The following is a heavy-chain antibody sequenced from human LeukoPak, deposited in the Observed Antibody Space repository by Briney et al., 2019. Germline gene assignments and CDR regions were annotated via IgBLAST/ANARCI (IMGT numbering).Heavy chain of an antibody. V-gene: IGHV4-59*12. CDR2: IYYSGSA. CDR3: ARDAYSSSWSNWFDP. J-gene: IGHJ5*02. CDR1: GGSISSYY. Sequence: SETLSLTCTVSGGSISSYYWSWIRQPPGKGLEWIGYIYYSGSANYNPSLKSRVTMSVDTSKNQFSLKLSSVTAADTAVYYCARDAYSSSWSNWFDPWGQGTLVTVSS. D-gene: IGHD6-13*01.